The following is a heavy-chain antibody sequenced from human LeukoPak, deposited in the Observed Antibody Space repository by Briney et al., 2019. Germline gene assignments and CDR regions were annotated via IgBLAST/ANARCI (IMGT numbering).Heavy chain of an antibody. V-gene: IGHV4-34*01. D-gene: IGHD2-15*01. Sequence: SETLSLTCAVYGGSFSGYYWSWIRQPPGKGLEWIGEINHSGSTNYNPSLKSRVTISVDTSKNQFSLKLSSVTAADTAVYYCARRPYCSGGSCYRRVNWFDPWGQGTLVTVSS. CDR3: ARRPYCSGGSCYRRVNWFDP. CDR2: INHSGST. J-gene: IGHJ5*02. CDR1: GGSFSGYY.